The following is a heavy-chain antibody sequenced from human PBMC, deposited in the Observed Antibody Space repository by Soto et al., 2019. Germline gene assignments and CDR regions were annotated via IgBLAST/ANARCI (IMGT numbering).Heavy chain of an antibody. Sequence: PSETLSLTCTVSGGSISSYYWSWIRQPPGKGLEWIGYIYYSGSTNYNPSLKSRVTISVDTSKNQFSLKLSSVTAADTAVYYCAREFVVVPAANWFDPWGQGTLVTV. J-gene: IGHJ5*02. CDR1: GGSISSYY. CDR2: IYYSGST. D-gene: IGHD2-2*01. CDR3: AREFVVVPAANWFDP. V-gene: IGHV4-59*01.